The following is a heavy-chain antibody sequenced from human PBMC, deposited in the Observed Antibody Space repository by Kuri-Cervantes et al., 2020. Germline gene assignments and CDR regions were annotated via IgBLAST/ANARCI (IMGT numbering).Heavy chain of an antibody. CDR1: GFTFSSYG. J-gene: IGHJ4*02. D-gene: IGHD3-10*01. CDR3: AKEDEYYGSGSYYNN. CDR2: IWYDGSNK. V-gene: IGHV3-33*06. Sequence: GGSLRLSCAASGFTFSSYGMHWVRQAPGKGLEWVAVIWYDGSNKYYADSVKGRFTTSRDNSKNTLYLQMNSLRAEDTAVYYCAKEDEYYGSGSYYNNWGQGTLVTVSS.